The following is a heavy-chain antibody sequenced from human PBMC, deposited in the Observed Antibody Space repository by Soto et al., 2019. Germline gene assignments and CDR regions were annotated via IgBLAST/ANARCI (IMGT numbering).Heavy chain of an antibody. D-gene: IGHD3-10*01. Sequence: QVQLVESGGGVVQPGRSLRLSCAASGFAFSSYAMHWVRQAPGKGLEWVAVISYDGSNKYYADSVKGRFTISRDNSKNTLYLQMNSLRAEDTAVSYCASDLSGSGDWGQGTLVTVSS. CDR3: ASDLSGSGD. CDR1: GFAFSSYA. V-gene: IGHV3-30-3*01. CDR2: ISYDGSNK. J-gene: IGHJ4*02.